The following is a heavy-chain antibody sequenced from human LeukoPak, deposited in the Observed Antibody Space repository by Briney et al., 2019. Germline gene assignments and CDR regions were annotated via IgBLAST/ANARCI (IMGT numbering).Heavy chain of an antibody. CDR2: INPNSGGT. CDR3: ARYSRDWFDP. V-gene: IGHV1-2*06. CDR1: RYTFTGYY. D-gene: IGHD4-11*01. J-gene: IGHJ5*02. Sequence: GASVKVSCKASRYTFTGYYMHWVRQAPGQGLEWNGRINPNSGGTNYAQKFQGSVTMTRDTSISTAYMELSRLRSDDTAVYYCARYSRDWFDPWGQGTLVTVSS.